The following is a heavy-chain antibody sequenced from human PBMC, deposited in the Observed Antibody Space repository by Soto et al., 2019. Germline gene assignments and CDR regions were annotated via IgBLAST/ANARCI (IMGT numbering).Heavy chain of an antibody. CDR3: GGGHPIPVARTRLGCYQGKDV. Sequence: ASVKVSCKASGYTFTGDYMHWVRQAPGQGLGWVGWINPNSGGTNYAQKFQGRVTMTRDTSISTAYMELSRLRSDDTAVYYCGGGHPIPVARTRLGCYQGKDVWGDGITVTDSS. J-gene: IGHJ6*02. CDR2: INPNSGGT. D-gene: IGHD6-19*01. V-gene: IGHV1-2*02. CDR1: GYTFTGDY.